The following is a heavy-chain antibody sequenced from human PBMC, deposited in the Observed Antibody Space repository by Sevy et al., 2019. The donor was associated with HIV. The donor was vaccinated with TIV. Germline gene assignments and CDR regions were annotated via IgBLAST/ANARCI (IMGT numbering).Heavy chain of an antibody. D-gene: IGHD3-9*01. V-gene: IGHV3-48*01. Sequence: EGSLRLSCAASGFTFSSFRMNWVRQAPGKALEWISYIRTSSNTIYYADSVKGRFTISRDNAKRSLFLQMNGLRAEDTAVYFCATDSTVLTGMDVWGQGTTVTVSS. CDR2: IRTSSNTI. CDR3: ATDSTVLTGMDV. CDR1: GFTFSSFR. J-gene: IGHJ6*02.